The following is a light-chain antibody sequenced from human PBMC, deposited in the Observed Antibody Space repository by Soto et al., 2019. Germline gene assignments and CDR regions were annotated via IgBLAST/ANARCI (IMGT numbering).Light chain of an antibody. Sequence: QSALTRPASVSGSPGQSITISCTGTSSDVGAYNYVSWHQQYPGEAPKLMIYDVNNRPSGVSNRFSGSKSGNTASLTISGLQDEDEADYYCSSYTSSSTPLVFGTGTKVTVL. CDR2: DVN. V-gene: IGLV2-14*03. CDR3: SSYTSSSTPLV. CDR1: SSDVGAYNY. J-gene: IGLJ1*01.